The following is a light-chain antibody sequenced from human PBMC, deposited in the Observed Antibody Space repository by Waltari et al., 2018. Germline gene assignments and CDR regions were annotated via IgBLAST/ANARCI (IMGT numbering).Light chain of an antibody. J-gene: IGLJ3*02. CDR3: SSFTV. Sequence: QSALTQPASVSGSPGQSITMSCTGTSSDVGGFQSVSWYQQYPGKAPKLLIYDVSKRPSGASYRFSGSKSGNTASLTISGFQAEDAADYYCSSFTVFGGGTKLIVL. CDR2: DVS. V-gene: IGLV2-14*03. CDR1: SSDVGGFQS.